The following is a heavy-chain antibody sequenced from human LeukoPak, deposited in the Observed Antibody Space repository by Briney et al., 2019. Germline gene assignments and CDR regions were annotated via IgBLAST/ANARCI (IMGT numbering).Heavy chain of an antibody. CDR2: INHSGST. V-gene: IGHV4-34*01. J-gene: IGHJ3*02. Sequence: SETLSLTCAVYGGSFSGYYWSWIRQPPGKGLEWIGEINHSGSTNYNPSLKSRVTISVDTSKNQFSLKLSSVTAADTAVYYCARVGYYYDSSGYSGAFDIWGQGTMVTVSS. CDR3: ARVGYYYDSSGYSGAFDI. D-gene: IGHD3-22*01. CDR1: GGSFSGYY.